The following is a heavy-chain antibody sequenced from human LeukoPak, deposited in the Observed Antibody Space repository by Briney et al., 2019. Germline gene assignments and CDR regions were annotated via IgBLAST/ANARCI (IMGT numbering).Heavy chain of an antibody. CDR1: GFTFSSYS. J-gene: IGHJ5*02. D-gene: IGHD6-13*01. Sequence: GGSLRLSCAASGFTFSSYSMNWVRQAPGKGLEWVSSISSSSSYIYYADSVKGRFTISRDNAKNSLYLQMNSLRAEDTAVYYCARAPAAAGTWWFDPWGQGTLVTVSS. V-gene: IGHV3-21*01. CDR2: ISSSSSYI. CDR3: ARAPAAAGTWWFDP.